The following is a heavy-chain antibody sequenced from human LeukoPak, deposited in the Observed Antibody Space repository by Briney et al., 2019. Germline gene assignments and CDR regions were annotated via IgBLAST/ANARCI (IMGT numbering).Heavy chain of an antibody. V-gene: IGHV1-24*01. CDR3: ATRVGEGLVIRYYFDY. J-gene: IGHJ4*02. CDR1: GSTLTELS. Sequence: ASEKLSCKVSGSTLTELSVHCVRRARGNRLEGMEGFDPDDGKTIYAQKSPRRVTMTEDTSTDTAYMGLSSLRSEDTAVYFCATRVGEGLVIRYYFDYWDQGTLVTVPS. D-gene: IGHD3/OR15-3a*01. CDR2: FDPDDGKT.